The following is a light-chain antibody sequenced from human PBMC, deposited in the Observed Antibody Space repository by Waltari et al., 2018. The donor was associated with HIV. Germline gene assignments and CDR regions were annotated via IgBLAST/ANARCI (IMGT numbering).Light chain of an antibody. CDR1: SSNIGTNS. CDR2: DKS. Sequence: QSVLTQPPSVSAAAGQKVTISCSGSSSNIGTNSVAWYQQVPGTAPKLLIYDKSSRFPGISDQFSGSQSGTSATLGISGLQTGDEADYYCAAWDNKLSGAVFGGGTKLTVL. J-gene: IGLJ2*01. V-gene: IGLV1-51*01. CDR3: AAWDNKLSGAV.